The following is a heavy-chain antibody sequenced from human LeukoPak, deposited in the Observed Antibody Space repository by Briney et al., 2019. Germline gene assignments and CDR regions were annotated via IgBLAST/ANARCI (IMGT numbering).Heavy chain of an antibody. CDR3: AKDLLRYGSGSHFDY. V-gene: IGHV3-30*04. Sequence: GGSLRLSCAASGFTFSSYAMHWVRQAPGKGLEWVAVISYDGSNKYYADSVKGRFTISRDNSKNTLYLQMNSLRAEDTAVYYCAKDLLRYGSGSHFDYWGQGTLVTVSS. CDR2: ISYDGSNK. CDR1: GFTFSSYA. D-gene: IGHD3-10*01. J-gene: IGHJ4*02.